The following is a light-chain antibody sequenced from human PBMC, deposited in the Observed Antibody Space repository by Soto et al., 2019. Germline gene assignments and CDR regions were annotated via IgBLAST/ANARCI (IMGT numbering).Light chain of an antibody. CDR3: QQYNSFSWT. J-gene: IGKJ1*01. CDR2: DAS. V-gene: IGKV1-5*01. CDR1: QAIRND. Sequence: DIQMTQSPSTLSGSVGDRVTITCRASQAIRNDLAWYQQKPGKAPKLLIYDASSLEGGVPSRVSGSGSGTEFTLTISGLQPDDFATYYCQQYNSFSWTFGQGTKVDIK.